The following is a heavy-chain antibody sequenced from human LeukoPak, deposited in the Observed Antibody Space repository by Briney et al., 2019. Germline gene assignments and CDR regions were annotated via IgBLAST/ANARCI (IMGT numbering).Heavy chain of an antibody. D-gene: IGHD1-26*01. CDR3: ARDSGVGALGVDY. V-gene: IGHV4-39*07. Sequence: SETLSLTCTVSGGSISSSSYYWGWIRQPPGKGLEWIGSIYYSGSTYYNPSLKSRVTISVDTSKNQFSLKLSSVTAADTAVYYCARDSGVGALGVDYWGQGTLVTVSS. J-gene: IGHJ4*02. CDR2: IYYSGST. CDR1: GGSISSSSYY.